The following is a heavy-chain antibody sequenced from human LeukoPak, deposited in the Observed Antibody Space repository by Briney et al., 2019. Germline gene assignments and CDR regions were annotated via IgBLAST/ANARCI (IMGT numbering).Heavy chain of an antibody. CDR3: AKGPDYGDYPGDAFDI. CDR1: GFTVSSNY. V-gene: IGHV3-53*05. Sequence: GGSLRLSCAASGFTVSSNYMSWVRQAPGKGLEWVSVIYSGGSTYYADSVKGRFTISRDNSKNTLYLQMNSLRAEDTAVYYCAKGPDYGDYPGDAFDIWGQGTMVTVSS. J-gene: IGHJ3*02. CDR2: IYSGGST. D-gene: IGHD4-17*01.